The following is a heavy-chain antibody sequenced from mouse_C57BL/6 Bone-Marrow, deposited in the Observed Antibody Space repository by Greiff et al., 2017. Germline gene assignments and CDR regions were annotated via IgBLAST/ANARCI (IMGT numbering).Heavy chain of an antibody. V-gene: IGHV1-50*01. CDR2: IDPSDSYT. Sequence: VQLQQPGAELVKPGASVKLSCKASGYTFTSYWMQWVKQRPGQGLEWIGEIDPSDSYTNYNQKFKGKATLTVDTSSSTASMQLSSLTSEDSAVYYCARDTTTVVANFDYWGQGTTLTVSS. J-gene: IGHJ2*01. CDR1: GYTFTSYW. D-gene: IGHD1-1*01. CDR3: ARDTTTVVANFDY.